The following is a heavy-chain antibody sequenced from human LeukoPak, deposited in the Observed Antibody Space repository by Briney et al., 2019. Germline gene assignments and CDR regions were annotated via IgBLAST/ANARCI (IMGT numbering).Heavy chain of an antibody. V-gene: IGHV5-51*01. D-gene: IGHD2-8*01. CDR1: GCSFTSYW. CDR3: ARHGYCTNGVCNWFDP. J-gene: IGHJ5*02. CDR2: IYPGDSDT. Sequence: GESLKISCKGSGCSFTSYWIGCVRQMLGKGLEWTGIIYPGDSDTRYSPSFQGQVTISADKSISTAYLQWSSLKASDTAMYYCARHGYCTNGVCNWFDPWGQGTLVTVSS.